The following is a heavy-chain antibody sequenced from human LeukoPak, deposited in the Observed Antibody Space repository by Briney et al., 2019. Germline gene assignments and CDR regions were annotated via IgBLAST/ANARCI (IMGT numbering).Heavy chain of an antibody. Sequence: SETLSLTCTVSGGSISSYYWSWIRQPPGKGLEWIGYIYYSGSTNYNPSLKSRVTMSVDTSKNQFSLKLSSVTAADTAVYYCARHAKRAGTTNNFDYWGQGTLVTVSS. D-gene: IGHD1-7*01. J-gene: IGHJ4*02. CDR3: ARHAKRAGTTNNFDY. V-gene: IGHV4-59*08. CDR2: IYYSGST. CDR1: GGSISSYY.